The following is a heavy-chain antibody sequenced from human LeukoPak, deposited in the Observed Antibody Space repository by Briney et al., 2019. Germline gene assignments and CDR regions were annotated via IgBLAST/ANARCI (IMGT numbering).Heavy chain of an antibody. D-gene: IGHD3-22*01. Sequence: GRSLRLSCAVSGFTFSSRLMHWVRQAPGKGLVWVALIKDDGTTNYADSVRGRFTASRDDAKNTVYLQMSSLRADDTAVYYCHPLSYVSNWGQGTLVTVSA. CDR3: HPLSYVSN. CDR1: GFTFSSRL. V-gene: IGHV3-74*01. J-gene: IGHJ1*01. CDR2: IKDDGTT.